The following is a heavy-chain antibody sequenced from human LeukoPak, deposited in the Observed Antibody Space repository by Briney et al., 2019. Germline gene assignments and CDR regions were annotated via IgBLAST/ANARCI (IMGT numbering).Heavy chain of an antibody. Sequence: GGSLRLSCAASGFTVSNNYMAWVRQPPGKGLEWVSLIYSGGSIYYADSVKGRFIISRDNSKNTLYLQMNSLRAEDTAVYYCARRSPIAGAGPRRLEDWGQGTLVTVSS. J-gene: IGHJ4*02. V-gene: IGHV3-53*01. D-gene: IGHD6-13*01. CDR2: IYSGGSI. CDR1: GFTVSNNY. CDR3: ARRSPIAGAGPRRLED.